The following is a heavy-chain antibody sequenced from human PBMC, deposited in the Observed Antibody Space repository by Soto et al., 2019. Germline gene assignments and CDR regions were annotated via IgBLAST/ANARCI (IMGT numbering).Heavy chain of an antibody. CDR1: GGSFTGYY. CDR2: VKDGGVT. V-gene: IGHV4-34*01. Sequence: QVQLQQWGAGLLKPSETLSLTCAVNGGSFTGYYWSWVRQPPGKGLEWIGEVKDGGVTNYSPSLRSRVTISSDARKKQFALKVTSVTAADTAVYYCTRGQEGVVATHWDQGTLVTVSS. D-gene: IGHD5-12*01. CDR3: TRGQEGVVATH. J-gene: IGHJ4*02.